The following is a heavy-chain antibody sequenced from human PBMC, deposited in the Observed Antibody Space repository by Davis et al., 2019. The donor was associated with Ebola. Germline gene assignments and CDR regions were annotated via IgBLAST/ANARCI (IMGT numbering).Heavy chain of an antibody. CDR1: GGSMDSSY. CDR2: IYYKGTS. J-gene: IGHJ4*02. V-gene: IGHV4-59*01. Sequence: MPSETLSLTCTVPGGSMDSSYWSWIRQSPENGLEWIGYIYYKGTSYYNPSLRSRVAMSLDTSEKQFSLKLTSVTAADTAVYYCARVRFDYTLSLDYWGQGTLVTVSS. D-gene: IGHD4-11*01. CDR3: ARVRFDYTLSLDY.